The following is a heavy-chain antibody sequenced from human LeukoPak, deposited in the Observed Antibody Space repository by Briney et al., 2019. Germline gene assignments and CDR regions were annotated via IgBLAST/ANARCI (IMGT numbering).Heavy chain of an antibody. D-gene: IGHD3-10*01. CDR1: GFTFSSYE. CDR2: ITSSGSTI. CDR3: ARERYYGSGSSPLGY. V-gene: IGHV3-48*03. Sequence: GGSLRLSCAASGFTFSSYEMIGARQPTGKGLEWVSYITSSGSTIYYADYVKRRFTISRDNAKNSLYLQMNSLRAEDTAVYYCARERYYGSGSSPLGYWGQETLVTVSS. J-gene: IGHJ4*02.